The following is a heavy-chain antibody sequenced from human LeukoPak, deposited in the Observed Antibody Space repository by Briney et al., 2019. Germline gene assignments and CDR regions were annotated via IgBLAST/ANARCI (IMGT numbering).Heavy chain of an antibody. CDR2: IYYRGST. V-gene: IGHV4-30-4*01. CDR1: GGSISSGDYY. Sequence: SETLSLTCTISGGSISSGDYYWSWIRQPPGKGLEWIGYIYYRGSTYYNPSLKSRLTISVDTSKNQFSLRLSSVTAADTAVYYCARGSWSSSIDYWGQGTLVTVSS. D-gene: IGHD6-6*01. CDR3: ARGSWSSSIDY. J-gene: IGHJ4*02.